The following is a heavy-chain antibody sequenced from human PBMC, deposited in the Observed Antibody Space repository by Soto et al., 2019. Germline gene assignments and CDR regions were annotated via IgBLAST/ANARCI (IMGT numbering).Heavy chain of an antibody. CDR2: ISGSGGDT. CDR1: GFTFTSYA. Sequence: EVQLLESGGGLVQPGGSLRLSWSASGFTFTSYAMSWVRQAPGKGLEWVSGISGSGGDTKSADSVKGRFTISRDNFKNMLYLQMHSLRAEDTAVYYCAKHDFWTLYNTGLDSWGQGTLVTVSS. V-gene: IGHV3-23*01. J-gene: IGHJ4*02. CDR3: AKHDFWTLYNTGLDS. D-gene: IGHD3-3*01.